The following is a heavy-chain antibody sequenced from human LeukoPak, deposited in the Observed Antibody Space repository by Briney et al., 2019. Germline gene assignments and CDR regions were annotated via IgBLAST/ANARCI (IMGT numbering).Heavy chain of an antibody. V-gene: IGHV3-30*02. J-gene: IGHJ4*02. Sequence: GGSLRLSCAASGFTFSSYGKHWVRQAPGKGLEWVAFIRYDGSNKYYADSVKGRFTISRDNSKNTLYLQMNSLRAEDTAVYYCEKDTPSYGDYGGYFDYWGQGTLVTVSS. CDR3: EKDTPSYGDYGGYFDY. CDR1: GFTFSSYG. CDR2: IRYDGSNK. D-gene: IGHD4-17*01.